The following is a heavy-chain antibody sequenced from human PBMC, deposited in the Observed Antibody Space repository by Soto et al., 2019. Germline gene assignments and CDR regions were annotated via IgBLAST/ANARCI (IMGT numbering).Heavy chain of an antibody. CDR1: GGSFSGYY. CDR3: ARGRWKILWFGENGQRSQYNWFDP. CDR2: INHSGST. Sequence: SETLSLTCAVYGGSFSGYYWSWIRQPPGKGLEWIGEINHSGSTNYNPSLKSRVTISVDTSKNQFSLKLSSVTAADTAVYYCARGRWKILWFGENGQRSQYNWFDPWGQGTRVTVS. J-gene: IGHJ5*02. V-gene: IGHV4-34*01. D-gene: IGHD3-10*01.